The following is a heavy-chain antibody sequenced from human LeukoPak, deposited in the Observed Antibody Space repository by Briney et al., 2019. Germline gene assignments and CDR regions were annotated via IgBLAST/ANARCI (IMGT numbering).Heavy chain of an antibody. CDR2: IKQDGSEK. J-gene: IGHJ4*02. D-gene: IGHD6-19*01. V-gene: IGHV3-7*01. Sequence: PGGSLRLSCAASGFTFSSYWMSCVRQAPGKGLEWVANIKQDGSEKYYVDSVKGRFTISRDNAKNSLYLQMNSLRAEDTAVYYCARALSYFEAVAGHWGQGTLVTVSS. CDR3: ARALSYFEAVAGH. CDR1: GFTFSSYW.